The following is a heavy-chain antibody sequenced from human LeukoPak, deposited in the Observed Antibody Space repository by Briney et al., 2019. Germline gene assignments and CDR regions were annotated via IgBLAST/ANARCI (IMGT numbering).Heavy chain of an antibody. J-gene: IGHJ4*02. CDR3: ASRPPSSGSYSSFDY. V-gene: IGHV3-48*02. D-gene: IGHD1-26*01. CDR1: GFTFSSYI. Sequence: GGSLRLSCAASGFTFSSYIMNWVRQAPGKGLEWVSYISSSSSTIYYADSVKGRFTISRDNAKNSLYLQMNSLRDEDTAVYYCASRPPSSGSYSSFDYWGQRTLVTVSS. CDR2: ISSSSSTI.